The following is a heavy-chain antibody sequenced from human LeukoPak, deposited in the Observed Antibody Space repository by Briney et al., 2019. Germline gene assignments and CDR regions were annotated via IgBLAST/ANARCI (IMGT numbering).Heavy chain of an antibody. J-gene: IGHJ3*02. V-gene: IGHV4-59*01. Sequence: SETLSLTCTVSGGSISSYYWSWIRQPPGKGLEWIGYIYYSGSTNYNPSLKSRVTISVDTSKNQFSLKLSSVTAADTAVYYCARAVRGVIITRAFDIWGQGKMVTVSS. D-gene: IGHD3-10*01. CDR3: ARAVRGVIITRAFDI. CDR1: GGSISSYY. CDR2: IYYSGST.